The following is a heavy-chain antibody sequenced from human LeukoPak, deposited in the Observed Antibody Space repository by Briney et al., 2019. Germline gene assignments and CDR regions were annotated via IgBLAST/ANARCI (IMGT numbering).Heavy chain of an antibody. Sequence: GGSLRLSCTASGFTFRNYGMSWVRQAPGKGLEWVSGINDGGTSAYFTDSVKGRFTISRDNSKNTLYLQMNSLRVEDTAVYYCAPDLRGAAWSLDYWGQGTLVTVSS. CDR2: INDGGTSA. CDR1: GFTFRNYG. D-gene: IGHD4-17*01. J-gene: IGHJ4*02. V-gene: IGHV3-23*01. CDR3: APDLRGAAWSLDY.